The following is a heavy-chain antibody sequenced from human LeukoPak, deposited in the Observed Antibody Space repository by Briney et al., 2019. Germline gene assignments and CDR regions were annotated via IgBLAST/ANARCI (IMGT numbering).Heavy chain of an antibody. CDR1: GYSFTSNY. CDR2: IYPRDGST. V-gene: IGHV1-46*01. Sequence: ASVKVSCKASGYSFTSNYIHWVRQAPGQGLEWMGMIYPRDGSTSYAQKFQGRVTVTRDTSTSTVHMELSGLGSEDTAVYYCARDQEAFVYWGQGTLVTVSS. CDR3: ARDQEAFVY. J-gene: IGHJ4*02.